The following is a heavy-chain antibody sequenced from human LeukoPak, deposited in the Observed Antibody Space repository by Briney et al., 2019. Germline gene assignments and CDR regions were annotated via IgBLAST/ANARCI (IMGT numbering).Heavy chain of an antibody. D-gene: IGHD2-2*01. CDR3: AKGTIVVVPAANFDY. J-gene: IGHJ4*02. Sequence: GGSLRLSCAASGFTFSSYAMSWVRQAPGKGLEWVSAISGSDGSTYYADSVKGRFTISRDNSKNTLYLQMNSLRAEDTAVYYCAKGTIVVVPAANFDYWGQGTLVTVSS. CDR2: ISGSDGST. V-gene: IGHV3-23*01. CDR1: GFTFSSYA.